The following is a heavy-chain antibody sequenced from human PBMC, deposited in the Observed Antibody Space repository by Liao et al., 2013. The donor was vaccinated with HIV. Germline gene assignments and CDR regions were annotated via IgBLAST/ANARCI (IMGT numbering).Heavy chain of an antibody. CDR3: ARDKEHVDDFWSGYPYYYYYMDV. D-gene: IGHD3-3*01. Sequence: QVQLQESGPGLVKPSQTLSLTCSVSGGSISSGSYYWSWIRQPAGKGLEWIGRIYASGTTNYNPSLKSRVTISVDRSKNRFSLKLTSVTAADTAVYYCARDKEHVDDFWSGYPYYYYYMDVWGKGTTVTVSS. CDR1: GGSISSGSYY. CDR2: IYASGTT. J-gene: IGHJ6*03. V-gene: IGHV4-61*02.